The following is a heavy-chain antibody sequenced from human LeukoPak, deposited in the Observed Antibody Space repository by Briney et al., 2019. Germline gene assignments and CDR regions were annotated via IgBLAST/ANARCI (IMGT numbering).Heavy chain of an antibody. V-gene: IGHV3-30*18. Sequence: PRGSLRLSCAASGFTLRAYGMHWVRQAPGKGLEWVAVISNDGSIKHYADSVKGRFTISRDNSKNTLFLQMDSLRVEDTAVYYCAKAPPGLSLDSWGQGTLVTVSS. CDR1: GFTLRAYG. CDR3: AKAPPGLSLDS. CDR2: ISNDGSIK. J-gene: IGHJ4*02. D-gene: IGHD1-14*01.